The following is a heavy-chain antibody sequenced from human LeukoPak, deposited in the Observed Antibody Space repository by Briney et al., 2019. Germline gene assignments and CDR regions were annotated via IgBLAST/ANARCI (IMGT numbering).Heavy chain of an antibody. CDR3: AREVGATDDS. CDR1: GFTFSSYS. Sequence: GESRRLSGAASGFTFSSYSMNWVCQAPGKGLSCGSSISVRFTFIFYADSVRGQFTISRDNAKNSLYLHMTSLRAEDTAVYYCAREVGATDDSWGQGTLVTVSS. CDR2: ISVRFTFI. J-gene: IGHJ4*02. V-gene: IGHV3-21*01. D-gene: IGHD1-26*01.